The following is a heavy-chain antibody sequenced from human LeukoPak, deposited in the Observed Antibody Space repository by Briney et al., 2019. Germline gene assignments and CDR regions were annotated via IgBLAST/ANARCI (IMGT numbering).Heavy chain of an antibody. CDR2: IYHSGST. Sequence: SRTLSLTCAVSGGSISSGGYSWSWIRQPPGKGLEWIGYIYHSGSTYYNPSLKSRVTISVDRSKNQFSLKLSSVTAADTAVYYCARSRPDYGGNSGGAFDVWGQGTMVTVSS. D-gene: IGHD4-23*01. CDR1: GGSISSGGYS. CDR3: ARSRPDYGGNSGGAFDV. J-gene: IGHJ3*01. V-gene: IGHV4-30-2*01.